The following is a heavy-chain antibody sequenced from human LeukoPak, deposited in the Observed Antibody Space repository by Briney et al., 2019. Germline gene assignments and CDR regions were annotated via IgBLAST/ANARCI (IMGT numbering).Heavy chain of an antibody. CDR3: ARDQPVYELWFGRGMVFDP. J-gene: IGHJ5*02. Sequence: VASVKVSCKASGYTFTSYYMHWVRQAPGQGLEWMGIINPSGGSTSYAQKFQGRVTMTRDTSTSTVYMELSSLRSEDMAVYYCARDQPVYELWFGRGMVFDPWGQGTLVTVSS. V-gene: IGHV1-46*01. CDR2: INPSGGST. D-gene: IGHD3-10*01. CDR1: GYTFTSYY.